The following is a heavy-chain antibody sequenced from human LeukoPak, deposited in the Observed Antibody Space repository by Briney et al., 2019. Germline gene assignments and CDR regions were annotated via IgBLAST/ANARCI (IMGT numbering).Heavy chain of an antibody. CDR3: ARDHGGYAYFDY. Sequence: SETLSLTCAVYGGSFSGYYWSWIRQPSGKGLEWIGEINHSGSTNYNPSLKSRVTISVDTSKNQFSLKLSSVTAADTAVYYCARDHGGYAYFDYWGQGTLVTVSS. D-gene: IGHD5-12*01. J-gene: IGHJ4*02. CDR1: GGSFSGYY. V-gene: IGHV4-34*01. CDR2: INHSGST.